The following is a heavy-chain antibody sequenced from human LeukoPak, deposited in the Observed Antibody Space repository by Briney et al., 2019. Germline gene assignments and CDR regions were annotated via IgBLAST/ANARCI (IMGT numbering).Heavy chain of an antibody. V-gene: IGHV1-46*01. Sequence: ASVKVSCKASGYTFTSYYMHWVRQAPGQGLEWMGIINPSGGSTSYAQKFQGRVTMTRDMSTSTVYMELSSLRSEDTAVYYCARGRSTYDSSGYYYSFVDYWGQGTLVTVSS. CDR3: ARGRSTYDSSGYYYSFVDY. CDR2: INPSGGST. D-gene: IGHD3-22*01. CDR1: GYTFTSYY. J-gene: IGHJ4*02.